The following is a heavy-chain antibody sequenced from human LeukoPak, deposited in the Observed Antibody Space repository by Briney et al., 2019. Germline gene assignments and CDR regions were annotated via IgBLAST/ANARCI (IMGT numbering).Heavy chain of an antibody. V-gene: IGHV3-21*01. CDR2: ISSSSSYI. J-gene: IGHJ6*03. D-gene: IGHD5-12*01. CDR1: GFSVSSNY. CDR3: ARGGGDYVDIVATIIEGISYYYYYMDV. Sequence: GGSLRLSCAASGFSVSSNYMNWVRQAPGKGLEWVSSISSSSSYIYYADSVKGRFTISRDNAKNSLYLQMNSLRAEDTAVYYCARGGGDYVDIVATIIEGISYYYYYMDVWGKGTTVTISS.